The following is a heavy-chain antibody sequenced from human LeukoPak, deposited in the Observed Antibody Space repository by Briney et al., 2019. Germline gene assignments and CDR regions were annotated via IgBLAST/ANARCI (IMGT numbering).Heavy chain of an antibody. V-gene: IGHV3-23*01. J-gene: IGHJ4*02. D-gene: IGHD3-3*01. CDR3: AKWAYLTHSYYDLWSGPVDY. Sequence: GGSLRLSCAASGFTFSSYAMSWVRQAPGKGLAWVSAFSGSGGSTYYADSVKGRFTISRDNSKNTLYLQMNSLRAEDTAVYYCAKWAYLTHSYYDLWSGPVDYWGQGTLVTVSS. CDR2: FSGSGGST. CDR1: GFTFSSYA.